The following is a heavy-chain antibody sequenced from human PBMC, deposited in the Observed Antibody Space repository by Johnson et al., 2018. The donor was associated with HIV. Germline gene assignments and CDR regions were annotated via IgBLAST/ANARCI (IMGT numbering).Heavy chain of an antibody. V-gene: IGHV3-30*04. Sequence: QVQLVESGGGVVQPGRSLRLSCAASGFTFSTYAMHWVRQAPGKGLEWVAVISYAGSDKYYADSVKGRFTISRDSSKNTLYLQMNSLIVEDTAVYYCARDTGERQPAYLYAFDIWGQGTMVTVSS. CDR1: GFTFSTYA. CDR3: ARDTGERQPAYLYAFDI. J-gene: IGHJ3*02. CDR2: ISYAGSDK. D-gene: IGHD1-1*01.